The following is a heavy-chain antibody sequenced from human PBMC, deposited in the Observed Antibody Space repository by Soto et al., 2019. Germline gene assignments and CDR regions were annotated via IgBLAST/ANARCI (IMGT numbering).Heavy chain of an antibody. D-gene: IGHD3-9*01. Sequence: EVQLVESGGGLVQWGGPWGSPVRASEFTSGAFRGNWVGKVPGKGWEWVSYISSGSKTIYYAESVKGRFTVSRDNARNSQYLQMNSLRDEDTAVYYCAREDILGVRSFDYWGQGTLVTVSS. CDR3: AREDILGVRSFDY. J-gene: IGHJ4*02. CDR1: EFTSGAFR. V-gene: IGHV3-48*02. CDR2: ISSGSKTI.